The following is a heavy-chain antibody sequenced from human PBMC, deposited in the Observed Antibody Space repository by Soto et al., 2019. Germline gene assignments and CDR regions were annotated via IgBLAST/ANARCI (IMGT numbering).Heavy chain of an antibody. J-gene: IGHJ6*04. V-gene: IGHV4-59*01. CDR3: ARKKPGIPAAGRMDV. CDR2: IYYSGST. D-gene: IGHD6-13*01. CDR1: GGSISSYY. Sequence: TSETLCLTCTVSGGSISSYYWSWIRQPPGKGLEWIGYIYYSGSTNYNPSLKSRVTISVDTSKNQFSLKLSSVTAADTAVYYCARKKPGIPAAGRMDVWGKGTTVTFP.